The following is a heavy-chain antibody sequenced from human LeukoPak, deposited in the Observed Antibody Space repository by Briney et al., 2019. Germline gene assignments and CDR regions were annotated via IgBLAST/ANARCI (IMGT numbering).Heavy chain of an antibody. D-gene: IGHD6-19*01. CDR1: GFTFSSYA. CDR2: ISSNGGST. Sequence: QTGGSLRLSCAASGFTFSSYAMHWVRQAPGKGLEYVSAISSNGGSTYYANSVKGRFTISRDNSKNTLYLQMGSLRAEDMAVYYCARENSSGWYYYFDYWGQGTLVTVSS. CDR3: ARENSSGWYYYFDY. V-gene: IGHV3-64*01. J-gene: IGHJ4*02.